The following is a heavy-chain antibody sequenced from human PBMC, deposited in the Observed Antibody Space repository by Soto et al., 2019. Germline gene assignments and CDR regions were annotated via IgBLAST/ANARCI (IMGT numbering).Heavy chain of an antibody. D-gene: IGHD3-10*01. J-gene: IGHJ6*02. CDR2: ISAYNGNT. CDR1: GYTFTSYG. V-gene: IGHV1-18*04. Sequence: ASVKVSCKASGYTFTSYGISWVRQAPGQGLEWMGWISAYNGNTNYAQKLQGRVTMTTDTSTSTAYMELRSPRSDDTAVYYCAVVRGVIAPPGGMDVWGQGTTVTVSS. CDR3: AVVRGVIAPPGGMDV.